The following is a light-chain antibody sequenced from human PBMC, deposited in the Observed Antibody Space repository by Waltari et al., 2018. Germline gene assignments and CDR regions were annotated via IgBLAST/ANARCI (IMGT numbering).Light chain of an antibody. J-gene: IGKJ1*01. Sequence: DIQMTQYPSPLSSSVGDRVTITCRASQTINTYLNWYQQKPGKAPKLLIYTASTLQSGVPSRFSGSGFGTDFTLTISSLQPEDFATYYCQQSYSTPWTFGQGTKVEIK. CDR1: QTINTY. CDR3: QQSYSTPWT. V-gene: IGKV1-39*01. CDR2: TAS.